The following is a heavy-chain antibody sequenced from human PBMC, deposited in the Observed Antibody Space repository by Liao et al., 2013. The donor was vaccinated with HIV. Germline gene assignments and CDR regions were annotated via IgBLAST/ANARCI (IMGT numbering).Heavy chain of an antibody. CDR1: SASLSTYY. Sequence: QAQLQQWGAGLVKPSETLSLTCGVGSASLSTYYWNWVRQPPGKGLEWIGEINHRGSTNYNPSLKRRVTISLDTSKKQFSLTLLSVTGADTAVYYCARDTNFWSGSGGIDLWGQGTLVTVSP. CDR3: ARDTNFWSGSGGIDL. CDR2: INHRGST. D-gene: IGHD3-3*01. V-gene: IGHV4-34*01. J-gene: IGHJ5*02.